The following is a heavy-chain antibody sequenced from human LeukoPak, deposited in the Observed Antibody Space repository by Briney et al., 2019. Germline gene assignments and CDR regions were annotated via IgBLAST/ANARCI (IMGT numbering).Heavy chain of an antibody. CDR3: ARGPHTGVNYYDSSGYYY. D-gene: IGHD3-22*01. V-gene: IGHV4-61*01. J-gene: IGHJ4*02. Sequence: SETLSLTCTVSGDSVTSGSYCWSWIRQPPGKGLEWIGNIYYSGSTNYNASLKSRVTILVDTSRNQFSLKLTSVTAADTAVYYCARGPHTGVNYYDSSGYYYWGQGTLVTVSS. CDR1: GDSVTSGSYC. CDR2: IYYSGST.